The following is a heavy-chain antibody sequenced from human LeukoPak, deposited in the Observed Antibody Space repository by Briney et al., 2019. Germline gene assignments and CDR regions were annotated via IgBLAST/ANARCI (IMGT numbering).Heavy chain of an antibody. CDR3: AHRRVSDNTDVFDS. CDR1: GFSLSTTGVY. D-gene: IGHD2-8*02. Sequence: ESGPPLMKPTQTLTLTCTFSGFSLSTTGVYVGWCRQPPGKALEWLAPISWDDDQRYSPSLKSRLTITKDTSKNQVVLTVANMETVDTATYYCAHRRVSDNTDVFDSCGQGVLVTVSS. V-gene: IGHV2-5*02. CDR2: ISWDDDQ. J-gene: IGHJ4*02.